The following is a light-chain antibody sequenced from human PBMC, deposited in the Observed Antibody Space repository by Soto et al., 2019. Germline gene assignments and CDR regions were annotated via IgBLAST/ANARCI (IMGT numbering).Light chain of an antibody. J-gene: IGKJ1*01. CDR3: QQYCTSPRT. CDR2: AAS. Sequence: EIVLTQSPGTLSLSPGERATLSCRASQSVRNNYLAWYQQRPGQAPRLLIYAASSRATGIPDRFSGSGSGTDFTLTIRRLEPEDFALYYCQQYCTSPRTFAQGTKVEIK. CDR1: QSVRNNY. V-gene: IGKV3-20*01.